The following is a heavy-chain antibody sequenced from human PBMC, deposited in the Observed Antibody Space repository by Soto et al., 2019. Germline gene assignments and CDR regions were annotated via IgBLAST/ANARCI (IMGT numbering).Heavy chain of an antibody. CDR1: GGSISSSNW. CDR2: IYHSGST. J-gene: IGHJ2*01. CDR3: ARIGIYCSGGSCYRYFDR. V-gene: IGHV4-4*02. Sequence: QVQLQESGPGLVKPSGTLSLTCAVSGGSISSSNWWSWVRQPPGKGLEWIGEIYHSGSTNYNPSLKRRVTSSVDKSKNQFSLKLSSVTAADTAVYYCARIGIYCSGGSCYRYFDRWGRGTLVTVSS. D-gene: IGHD2-15*01.